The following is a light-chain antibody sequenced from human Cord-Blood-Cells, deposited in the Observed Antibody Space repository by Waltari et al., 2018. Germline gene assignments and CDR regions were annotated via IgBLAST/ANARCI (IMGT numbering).Light chain of an antibody. CDR3: CSYAGSYTLV. J-gene: IGLJ3*02. CDR1: SSDVGSYNH. CDR2: EVS. V-gene: IGLV2-11*01. Sequence: QSALTPPPSVSGSPGQSVTIPCTGTSSDVGSYNHVSWYQQHPGKAPKLMIYEVSKRPSGFPDRFSGSKSGNAASLTISGLQAEDEADYYCCSYAGSYTLVFGGGTKLTVL.